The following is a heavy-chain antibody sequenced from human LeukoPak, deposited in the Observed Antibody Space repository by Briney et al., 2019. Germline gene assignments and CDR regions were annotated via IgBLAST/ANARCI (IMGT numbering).Heavy chain of an antibody. CDR3: TTDRKVGATRPVPFDY. CDR2: IKSKTDGGTT. J-gene: IGHJ4*02. CDR1: GFTFSNAW. D-gene: IGHD1-26*01. Sequence: GGSLRLSCVASGFTFSNAWMNWVRQAPGKGLEWVGRIKSKTDGGTTDYAAPVKGRFTISRDDSKNTLYLQMNSLKTEDTAVYYCTTDRKVGATRPVPFDYWGQGTLVTVSS. V-gene: IGHV3-15*07.